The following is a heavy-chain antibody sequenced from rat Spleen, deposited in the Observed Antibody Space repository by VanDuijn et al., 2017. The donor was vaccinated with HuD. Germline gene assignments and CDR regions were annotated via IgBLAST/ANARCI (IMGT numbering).Heavy chain of an antibody. CDR2: ISYRGST. Sequence: EVQLQESGPGLVKPSQSLSLTCSVTGYSITSNYWGWIRKFPGNKMEWMGYISYRGSTSYNPSLKSRISITRDTSKNQFFLQLNSVTTEDTATYYCARSKTGDWYFDFWGPGTMVTVSS. CDR1: GYSITSNY. V-gene: IGHV3-1*01. J-gene: IGHJ1*01. D-gene: IGHD5-1*01. CDR3: ARSKTGDWYFDF.